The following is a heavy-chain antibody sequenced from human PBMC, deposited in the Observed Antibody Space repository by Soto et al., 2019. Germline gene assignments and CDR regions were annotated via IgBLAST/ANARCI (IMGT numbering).Heavy chain of an antibody. J-gene: IGHJ4*02. Sequence: SETLSLTCTVSGGSISSGGYYWSGIRQHPGKGLEWIGYIYYSGSTYYNPSLKSRVTISVDTSKNQFSLKLSSVTAADTAVYYCARTLRYFDNEYYFDYWGQGTLVTVSS. CDR1: GGSISSGGYY. CDR3: ARTLRYFDNEYYFDY. CDR2: IYYSGST. D-gene: IGHD3-9*01. V-gene: IGHV4-31*03.